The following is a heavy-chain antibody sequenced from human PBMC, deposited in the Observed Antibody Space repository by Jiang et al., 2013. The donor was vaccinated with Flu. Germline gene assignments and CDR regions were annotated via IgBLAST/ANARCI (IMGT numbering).Heavy chain of an antibody. D-gene: IGHD3-9*01. CDR2: INHSGSA. CDR1: GGSVNPGAFRTYY. V-gene: IGHV4-34*01. J-gene: IGHJ3*02. Sequence: GSGLVKPSETLSLTCAVFGGSVNPGAFRTYYWSWIRQSPGKGLEWIGEINHSGSATYSPSLRSRVTFTADTSKGQFSLRLNSVTAADSAVYYCTRGRYFDWMLSGRSGHAFDIWGQGTLVTVS. CDR3: TRGRYFDWMLSGRSGHAFDI.